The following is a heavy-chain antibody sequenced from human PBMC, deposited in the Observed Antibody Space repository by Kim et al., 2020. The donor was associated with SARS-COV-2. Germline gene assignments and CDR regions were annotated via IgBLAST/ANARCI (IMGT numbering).Heavy chain of an antibody. CDR3: ARGLYYYGSGSYHQRNYGMDV. CDR2: ISSNGGST. V-gene: IGHV3-64*01. Sequence: GGSLRLSCAASGFTFSSYAMHWVRQAPGKGLEYVSAISSNGGSTYYANSVKGRFTISRDNSKNTLYLQMGSLRAEDMAVYYCARGLYYYGSGSYHQRNYGMDVWGQGTTVTVSS. CDR1: GFTFSSYA. D-gene: IGHD3-10*01. J-gene: IGHJ6*02.